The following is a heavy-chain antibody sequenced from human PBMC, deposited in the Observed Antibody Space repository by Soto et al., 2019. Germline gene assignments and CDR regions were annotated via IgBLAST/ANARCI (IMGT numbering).Heavy chain of an antibody. J-gene: IGHJ3*02. D-gene: IGHD3-22*01. Sequence: SVKVSCKASGGTFSSYAISWVRQAPGQGLEWMGGIIPIFGTANYAQKFQGRVTITADESTSTAYMELSSLRSEDTAVYYCARKTYYYDSSGRGYAFDIWGQGTMVTVSS. V-gene: IGHV1-69*13. CDR3: ARKTYYYDSSGRGYAFDI. CDR2: IIPIFGTA. CDR1: GGTFSSYA.